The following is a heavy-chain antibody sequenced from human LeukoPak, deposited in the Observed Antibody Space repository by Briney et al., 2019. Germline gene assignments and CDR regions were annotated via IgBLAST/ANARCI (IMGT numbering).Heavy chain of an antibody. CDR2: ISSSSSTI. D-gene: IGHD3-10*01. V-gene: IGHV3-48*04. Sequence: GGSLRLSCAASGFTFSSYSMNWVRQAPGKGLEWVSYISSSSSTIYYADSVKGRFTISRDNAKNSLYLQMNSLRAENTAVYYCARVGLWFGELSLGYWGQGTLVTVSS. CDR3: ARVGLWFGELSLGY. CDR1: GFTFSSYS. J-gene: IGHJ4*02.